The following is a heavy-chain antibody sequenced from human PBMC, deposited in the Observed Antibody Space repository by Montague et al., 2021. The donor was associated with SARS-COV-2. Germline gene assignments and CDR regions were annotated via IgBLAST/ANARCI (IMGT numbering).Heavy chain of an antibody. Sequence: SETPSLTCTVSGASISSRSYYWGWIRQPPGKGLEWIGFKYYSGSTYYNPTLKSRVTISVDTSKNQLSLKLSSVTAADTAVYYCATLPSSITMFGVVQGYYLDDWGQGTLVTVSS. J-gene: IGHJ4*02. CDR1: GASISSRSYY. CDR2: KYYSGST. V-gene: IGHV4-39*05. CDR3: ATLPSSITMFGVVQGYYLDD. D-gene: IGHD3-3*01.